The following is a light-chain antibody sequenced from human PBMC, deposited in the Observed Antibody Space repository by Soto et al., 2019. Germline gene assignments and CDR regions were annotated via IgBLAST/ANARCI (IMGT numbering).Light chain of an antibody. V-gene: IGKV3-11*01. Sequence: EIVLTQSPATLSLSPGERATLSCRASQSVSSYLAWYQQKPGQAPRLLMYDASNRATGTPARFSGSGSGTYFTLTISSLEPEDFAVYYCQQRSNWPPTFGQGTKLEIK. CDR3: QQRSNWPPT. CDR2: DAS. CDR1: QSVSSY. J-gene: IGKJ2*01.